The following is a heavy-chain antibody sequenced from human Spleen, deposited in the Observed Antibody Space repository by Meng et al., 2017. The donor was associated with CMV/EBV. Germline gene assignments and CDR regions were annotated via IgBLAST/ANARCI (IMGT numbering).Heavy chain of an antibody. Sequence: GGSLRLSCAASGFTFSGSALHWVRQASGKGLEWVGRIRSRANNYATSYAASVRGRFTISRDDSKTTAYLQMNSLKTEDTAVYYCTRHAFDVWGQGTLVTVSS. J-gene: IGHJ3*01. CDR2: IRSRANNYAT. V-gene: IGHV3-73*01. CDR3: TRHAFDV. CDR1: GFTFSGSA.